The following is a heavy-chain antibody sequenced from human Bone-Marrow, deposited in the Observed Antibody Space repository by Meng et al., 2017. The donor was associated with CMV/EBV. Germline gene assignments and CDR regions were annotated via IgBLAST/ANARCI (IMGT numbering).Heavy chain of an antibody. Sequence: ASVKVSCKASGYTFTGYYMHWVRQAPGQGLEWMGWINPNSGGTNYAQKFQGKVTMTRDTSISTAYMELSRLRSDDTAVYYCARGANHLSVPYSGSLQGGHWFDPWGQGTLVTVSS. CDR3: ARGANHLSVPYSGSLQGGHWFDP. CDR2: INPNSGGT. J-gene: IGHJ5*02. D-gene: IGHD1-26*01. V-gene: IGHV1-2*02. CDR1: GYTFTGYY.